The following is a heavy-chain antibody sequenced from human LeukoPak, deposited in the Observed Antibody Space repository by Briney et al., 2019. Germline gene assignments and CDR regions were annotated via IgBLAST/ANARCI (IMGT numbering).Heavy chain of an antibody. J-gene: IGHJ6*03. D-gene: IGHD6-13*01. CDR3: ERGNRRLPWVAAAGTVSSYMDV. Sequence: SETLSLTCSVSGGSVTSGTYHWGWIRQPPGKGLEWIGSVYFDGGTHYKPSLKSRVTISVDTSKNQFSLKLSSVTAADTAVYYCERGNRRLPWVAAAGTVSSYMDVWGKGTTVTVSS. V-gene: IGHV4-39*07. CDR2: VYFDGGT. CDR1: GGSVTSGTYH.